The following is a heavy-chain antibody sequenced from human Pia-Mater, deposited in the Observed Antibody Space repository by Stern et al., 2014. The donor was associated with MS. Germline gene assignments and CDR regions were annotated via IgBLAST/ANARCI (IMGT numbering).Heavy chain of an antibody. CDR1: GLTLSSYW. V-gene: IGHV3-7*01. Sequence: EVQLVESGGGLVQPGGSLRLSCAASGLTLSSYWMSWVRQAPGKGLEWVANIKQDGSEKYYVDSVKGRFTSSRDNAKNSLFLQMNSLRAEDTAVYYCAADTRAMTVFYWGQGTLVTVSS. D-gene: IGHD2-21*02. CDR2: IKQDGSEK. J-gene: IGHJ4*02. CDR3: AADTRAMTVFY.